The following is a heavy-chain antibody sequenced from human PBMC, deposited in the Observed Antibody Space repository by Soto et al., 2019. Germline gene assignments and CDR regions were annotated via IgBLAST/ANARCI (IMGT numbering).Heavy chain of an antibody. CDR3: ERYSREAVAGYTLDN. J-gene: IGHJ4*02. Sequence: ETLCTTCPVSGASVSSNDWTWIRQPPGKGLEGSGYVYNSGSTNYNPSLKSRVTISEDTSKSQFSLKVNSMTAADTAVYYCERYSREAVAGYTLDNWGQGILVTVYS. D-gene: IGHD6-13*01. V-gene: IGHV4-59*02. CDR1: GASVSSND. CDR2: VYNSGST.